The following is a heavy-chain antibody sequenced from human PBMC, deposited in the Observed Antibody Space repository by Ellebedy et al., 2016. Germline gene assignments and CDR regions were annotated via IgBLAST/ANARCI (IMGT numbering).Heavy chain of an antibody. CDR2: VKHDGST. V-gene: IGHV4-34*01. J-gene: IGHJ4*02. CDR1: GFPFSSFA. D-gene: IGHD3-10*01. CDR3: ARGHRLTQVQGPQRPGDY. Sequence: SQTLSLTCAASGFPFSSFAMHWVRQAPGKGLEWLGAVKHDGSTISNPSLKSRVSISVDTAKNQFSLNLTSVTAADTAVYYCARGHRLTQVQGPQRPGDYWGPGSLVTVSS.